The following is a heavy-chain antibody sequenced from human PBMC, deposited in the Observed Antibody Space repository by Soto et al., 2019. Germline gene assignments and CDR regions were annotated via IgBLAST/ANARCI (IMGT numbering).Heavy chain of an antibody. CDR1: GDNVSSNSAA. Sequence: SQTLSLPCAISGDNVSSNSAAWNWITQSPSRGLEWLGRTYYSSKQNTDYAVSVHSRITISLDTSKNQFSLQLKSVTPDDAGVYYCSRDYYESGGHYDCRGQRNLVNVSS. CDR2: TYYSSKQNT. V-gene: IGHV6-1*01. J-gene: IGHJ4*02. D-gene: IGHD3-22*01. CDR3: SRDYYESGGHYDC.